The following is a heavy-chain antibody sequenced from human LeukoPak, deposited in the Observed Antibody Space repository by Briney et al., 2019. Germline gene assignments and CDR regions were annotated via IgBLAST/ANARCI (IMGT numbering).Heavy chain of an antibody. D-gene: IGHD6-13*01. J-gene: IGHJ5*02. CDR3: AREEYSSRFRWFDP. Sequence: GGSLTLSCAASGFTFSSYSMNWCRQAPGKGLEWVLSISSSSSYIYYTDSVKGRFTMSSDNAKNSLYLQMNSLSAEDTAVYYCAREEYSSRFRWFDPWGQGTLVTVSS. V-gene: IGHV3-21*01. CDR1: GFTFSSYS. CDR2: ISSSSSYI.